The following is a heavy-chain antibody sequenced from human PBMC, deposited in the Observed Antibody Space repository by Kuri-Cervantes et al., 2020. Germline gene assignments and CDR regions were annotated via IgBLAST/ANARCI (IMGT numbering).Heavy chain of an antibody. CDR1: GFTFSSYG. Sequence: GGSLRLSCAASGFTFSSYGMHWVRQAPGKGLEWVAVISHDGSNTYYADSVKGRFTISRDNSKNTLYVQMNSLRHEDTAVYYCARPGHCSGGSCQRAFDIWGPGTMVTVSS. V-gene: IGHV3-30*19. D-gene: IGHD2-15*01. J-gene: IGHJ3*02. CDR3: ARPGHCSGGSCQRAFDI. CDR2: ISHDGSNT.